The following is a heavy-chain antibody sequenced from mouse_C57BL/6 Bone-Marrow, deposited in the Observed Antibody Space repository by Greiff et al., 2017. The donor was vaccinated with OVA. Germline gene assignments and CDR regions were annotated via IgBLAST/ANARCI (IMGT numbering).Heavy chain of an antibody. J-gene: IGHJ1*03. CDR3: VRQGDYYGSRDFDV. V-gene: IGHV10-1*01. CDR1: GFSFNTYA. Sequence: EVKLVESGGGLVQPKGSLKLSCAASGFSFNTYAMNWVRQAPGKGLEWVARIRSKSNNYASYYADSVKDRFTISRDDSESMLYLQMNNMKTEDTAMYYCVRQGDYYGSRDFDVWGTGTTVTVSS. CDR2: IRSKSNNYAS. D-gene: IGHD1-1*01.